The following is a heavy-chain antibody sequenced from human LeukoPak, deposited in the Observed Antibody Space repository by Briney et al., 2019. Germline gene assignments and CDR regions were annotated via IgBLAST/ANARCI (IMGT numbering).Heavy chain of an antibody. J-gene: IGHJ6*02. CDR1: GGSISAYY. Sequence: SETLSLTCTVSGGSISAYYWSWIRQPPGKGLEWIGYIHYSGTTNYYPSLKSRVTIALDTSKNQFSLKLSSVTAADTAVYYCARDGYSGYDSPYYYYYGMDVWGQGTTVTVSS. CDR3: ARDGYSGYDSPYYYYYGMDV. CDR2: IHYSGTT. D-gene: IGHD5-12*01. V-gene: IGHV4-59*01.